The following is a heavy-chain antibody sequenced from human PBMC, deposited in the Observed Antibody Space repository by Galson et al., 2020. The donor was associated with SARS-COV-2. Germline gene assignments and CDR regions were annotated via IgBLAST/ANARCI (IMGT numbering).Heavy chain of an antibody. CDR3: ARDGAVGATTGADY. J-gene: IGHJ4*02. V-gene: IGHV3-33*01. CDR2: IWYDGSNK. CDR1: GFTFSSYG. Sequence: GESLKISCAASGFTFSSYGMHWVRQAPGKGLEWVAVIWYDGSNKYYADSVKGRFTISRDNSKNTLYLQMNSLRAEDTAVYYCARDGAVGATTGADYGGQGPLVTVSS. D-gene: IGHD1-26*01.